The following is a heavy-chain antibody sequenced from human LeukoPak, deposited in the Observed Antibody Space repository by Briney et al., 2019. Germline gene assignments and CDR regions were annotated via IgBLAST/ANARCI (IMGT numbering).Heavy chain of an antibody. CDR1: GDSVSGSSVA. V-gene: IGHV6-1*01. J-gene: IGHJ4*02. CDR2: TYYRSKWLV. CDR3: TRFYDTNSFDY. D-gene: IGHD3-16*01. Sequence: SQTLSLTCALSGDSVSGSSVAWNWIRQSPSRGLEWLGRTYYRSKWLVDYAESLKGRITISADTSKNQLSLQLHSVTPEDTAIYYCTRFYDTNSFDYWGQGTLVTVSS.